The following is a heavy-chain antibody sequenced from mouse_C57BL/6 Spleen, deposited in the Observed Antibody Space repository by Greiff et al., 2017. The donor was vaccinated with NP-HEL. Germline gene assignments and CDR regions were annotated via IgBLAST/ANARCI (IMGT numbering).Heavy chain of an antibody. CDR1: GYTFTSYW. D-gene: IGHD1-1*01. CDR2: IDPSDSYT. V-gene: IGHV1-50*01. CDR3: ARGRTTVVAHWYFDV. J-gene: IGHJ1*03. Sequence: VQLQQPGAELVKPGASVKLSCKASGYTFTSYWMQWVKQRPGQGLEWIGEIDPSDSYTNYNQKFKGKATLTVDTSSSTAYMQLSSLTSEDSAVYYCARGRTTVVAHWYFDVWGTGTTVTVSS.